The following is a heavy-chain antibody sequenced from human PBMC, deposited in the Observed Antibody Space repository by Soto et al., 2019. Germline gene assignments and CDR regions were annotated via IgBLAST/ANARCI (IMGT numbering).Heavy chain of an antibody. CDR2: IKSKTDGGTT. CDR3: TTGDYDILTGYLRFLY. CDR1: GFTFSNAW. Sequence: GESLKISCAASGFTFSNAWMSWVRQAPGKGLEWVGRIKSKTDGGTTDYAAPVKGRFTISRDDSKNTLYLQMNSLKTEDTAVYYCTTGDYDILTGYLRFLYWGQGTLVTVSS. D-gene: IGHD3-9*01. V-gene: IGHV3-15*01. J-gene: IGHJ4*02.